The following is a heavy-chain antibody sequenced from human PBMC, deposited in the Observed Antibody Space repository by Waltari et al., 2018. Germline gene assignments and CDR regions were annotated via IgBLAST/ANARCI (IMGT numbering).Heavy chain of an antibody. CDR2: IYTDGSAP. V-gene: IGHV5-51*01. D-gene: IGHD6-6*01. CDR3: ARQGVTGARAPGPAFDI. J-gene: IGHJ3*02. CDR1: GKSFTGPW. Sequence: EVQLVQSGAEVKKPGGSRTTSVQSSGKSFTGPWTGWVRQMPGKGPEWMGIIYTDGSAPTYSPSFQGHVTFSADKSITTAYLQWSSLKASDTAIYYCARQGVTGARAPGPAFDIWGQGTMVTVS.